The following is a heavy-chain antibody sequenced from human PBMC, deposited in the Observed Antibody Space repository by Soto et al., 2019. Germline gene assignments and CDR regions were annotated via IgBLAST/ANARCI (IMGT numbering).Heavy chain of an antibody. CDR1: GFTFSDAW. CDR2: IKSKTDGEAT. D-gene: IGHD2-15*01. CDR3: TTDPGVVVVVDGVNSPFDY. J-gene: IGHJ4*02. V-gene: IGHV3-15*07. Sequence: EVQLVESGGGLVKPGGSLRLSCGASGFTFSDAWMNWVRQAPGKGLEWVGHIKSKTDGEATEYAAPVNGRFTTSRDDSTNTLYLQMNSLKTEDTAVYYCTTDPGVVVVVDGVNSPFDYWGQGTLVTVS.